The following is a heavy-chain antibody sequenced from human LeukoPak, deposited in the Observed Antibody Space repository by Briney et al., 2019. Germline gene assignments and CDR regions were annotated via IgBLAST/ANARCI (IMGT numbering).Heavy chain of an antibody. V-gene: IGHV4-38-2*01. CDR1: GYSISSGYY. Sequence: SETLSLTCAVSGYSISSGYYWGWIRQPPGKGLEWIGSIYHSGSTYYNPSLKSRVTISVDTSKNQFSLKLSSVTAADTAVYYCVRHLGVLVGATPYYFDYWGQGTLVTVSS. J-gene: IGHJ4*02. CDR3: VRHLGVLVGATPYYFDY. CDR2: IYHSGST. D-gene: IGHD1-26*01.